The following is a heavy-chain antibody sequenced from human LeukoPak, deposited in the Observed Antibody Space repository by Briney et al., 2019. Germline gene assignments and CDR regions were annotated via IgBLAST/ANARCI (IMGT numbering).Heavy chain of an antibody. CDR1: GFTFSSYE. CDR2: ISSSSYI. Sequence: GGSLRLSCAASGFTFSSYEMNWDRQAPGKGLEWVSSISSSSYIYYADSVKGRFTISRDNAKNSLYLQMNSLRAEDTAVYYCARSYGDTAMVSEDNYFDYWGQGTLVTVSS. CDR3: ARSYGDTAMVSEDNYFDY. D-gene: IGHD5-18*01. V-gene: IGHV3-21*01. J-gene: IGHJ4*02.